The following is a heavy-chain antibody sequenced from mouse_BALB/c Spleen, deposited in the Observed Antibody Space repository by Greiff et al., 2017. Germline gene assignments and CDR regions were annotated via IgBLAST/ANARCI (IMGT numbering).Heavy chain of an antibody. CDR3: AREGGLWYFDV. V-gene: IGHV5-9-3*01. D-gene: IGHD3-3*01. Sequence: EVQGVESGGGLVKPGGSLKLSCAASGFTFSSYAMSWVRQTPEKRLEWVATISSGGSYTYYPDSVKGRFTISRDNAKNTLYLQMSSLRSEDTAMYYCAREGGLWYFDVWGAGTTVTVSS. J-gene: IGHJ1*01. CDR1: GFTFSSYA. CDR2: ISSGGSYT.